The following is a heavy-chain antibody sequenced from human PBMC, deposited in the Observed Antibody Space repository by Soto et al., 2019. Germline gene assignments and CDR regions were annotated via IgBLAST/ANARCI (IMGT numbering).Heavy chain of an antibody. CDR1: GGTFSSYA. CDR3: ARAPYSYGPNVYYYYGMDV. Sequence: AVKVSCKASGGTFSSYAIRWVRQAPGQGLEWMGGIIPIFGTANYAQKFQGRVTITADESTSTAYMELSSLRSEDTAVYYCARAPYSYGPNVYYYYGMDVWGQGTTVTVPS. D-gene: IGHD5-18*01. V-gene: IGHV1-69*13. J-gene: IGHJ6*02. CDR2: IIPIFGTA.